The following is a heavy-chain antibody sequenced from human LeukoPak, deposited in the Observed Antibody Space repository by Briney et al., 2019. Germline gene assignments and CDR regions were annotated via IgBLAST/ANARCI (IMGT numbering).Heavy chain of an antibody. J-gene: IGHJ3*02. CDR2: IYYSGST. CDR1: GGSISSYY. CDR3: ARDSSSSWPDAFDI. Sequence: PSETLSLTCTVSGGSISSYYWSWIRQPPGKGLEWIGYIYYSGSTSYNPSLKSRVTISVDTSKNQFSLKLSSVTAADTAVYYCARDSSSSWPDAFDIWGQGTMVTVSS. D-gene: IGHD6-13*01. V-gene: IGHV4-59*01.